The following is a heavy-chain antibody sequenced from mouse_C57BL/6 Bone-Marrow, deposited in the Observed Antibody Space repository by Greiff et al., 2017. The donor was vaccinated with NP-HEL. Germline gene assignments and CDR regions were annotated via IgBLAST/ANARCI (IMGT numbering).Heavy chain of an antibody. CDR2: VYPGDGDT. CDR3: ARSAYFDY. D-gene: IGHD6-1*01. Sequence: QVQLQQSGPELVKPGASVKISCKASGYAFSSSWMNWVKQRPGKGLEWIGRVYPGDGDTNYNGKFKGKATLTAAKSSSTAYMQLSSLTSADSAVYFCARSAYFDYWGQGTTLTVSS. CDR1: GYAFSSSW. V-gene: IGHV1-82*01. J-gene: IGHJ2*01.